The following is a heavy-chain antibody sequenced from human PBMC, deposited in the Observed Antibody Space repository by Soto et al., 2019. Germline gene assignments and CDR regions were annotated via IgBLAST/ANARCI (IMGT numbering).Heavy chain of an antibody. D-gene: IGHD2-2*01. CDR3: AKHSSSYCISTSCYPYYYYGMDV. CDR1: GFTFSSYA. CDR2: ISGSGGRT. J-gene: IGHJ6*02. V-gene: IGHV3-23*01. Sequence: GGSLRLSCAASGFTFSSYAMSWVRQAPGKGLEWVSAISGSGGRTYYADSVKGRSTISRDNSKNTLYLQMNSLRAEEKAVYYGAKHSSSYCISTSCYPYYYYGMDVWGQGTTVTVSS.